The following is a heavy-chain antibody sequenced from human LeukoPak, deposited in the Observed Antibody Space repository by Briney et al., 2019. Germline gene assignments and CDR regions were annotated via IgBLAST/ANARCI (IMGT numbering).Heavy chain of an antibody. D-gene: IGHD1-1*01. Sequence: ASVKVSCKASGYTFTSYGISWVRQATGQGLEWMGWMNPNSGNTGYAQKFQGRVTITRNTSISTAYMELSSLRSEDTAVYYCARGLEEDPFDYWGQGTLVTVSS. CDR3: ARGLEEDPFDY. CDR2: MNPNSGNT. CDR1: GYTFTSYG. J-gene: IGHJ4*02. V-gene: IGHV1-8*03.